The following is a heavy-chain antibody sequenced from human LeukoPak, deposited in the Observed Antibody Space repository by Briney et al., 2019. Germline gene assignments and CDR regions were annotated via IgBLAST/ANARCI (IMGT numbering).Heavy chain of an antibody. V-gene: IGHV3-23*01. CDR3: AKDGGVNWGNWFDS. CDR1: GFTFSNYG. J-gene: IGHJ5*01. D-gene: IGHD3-16*01. Sequence: GGSLRLSCAASGFTFSNYGMSWGSQAPGQGLEWVSTISDSGGIAYYADSVKGRFTISRDNSRSTLYLQMNSPRAEETDEYYCAKDGGVNWGNWFDSWGQGTLATVSS. CDR2: ISDSGGIA.